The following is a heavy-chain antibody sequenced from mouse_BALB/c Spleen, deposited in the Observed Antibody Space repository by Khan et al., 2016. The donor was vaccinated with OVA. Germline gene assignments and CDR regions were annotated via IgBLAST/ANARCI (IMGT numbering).Heavy chain of an antibody. V-gene: IGHV3-1*02. D-gene: IGHD1-2*01. J-gene: IGHJ2*01. CDR3: ARTARIKY. CDR1: RYSITSGYG. Sequence: VHLKQSRPVLWKPSQSLSLTCTVTRYSITSGYGWNWFRQFPENNLEWMGYISYSVSTNYNPSLKSRSSITRDTSKNQFSLQLNSAATDDTATYYCARTARIKYWGQGTTLTVSS. CDR2: ISYSVST.